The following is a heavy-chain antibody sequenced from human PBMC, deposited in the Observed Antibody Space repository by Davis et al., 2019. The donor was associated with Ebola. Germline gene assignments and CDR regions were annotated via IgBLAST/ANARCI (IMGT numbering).Heavy chain of an antibody. J-gene: IGHJ4*02. Sequence: AASVKVSCKASGYTFTSYDINWVRQATGQGLEWMGWMNPNSGNTGYAQKFQGRITMTRNISISTAYMELSSLRSEDTAVYYCARHIAAAGKFDYWGQGTLVTVSS. D-gene: IGHD6-13*01. CDR2: MNPNSGNT. CDR3: ARHIAAAGKFDY. V-gene: IGHV1-8*01. CDR1: GYTFTSYD.